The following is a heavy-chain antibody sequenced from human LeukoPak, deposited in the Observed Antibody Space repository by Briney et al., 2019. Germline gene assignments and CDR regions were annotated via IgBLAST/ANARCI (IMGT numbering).Heavy chain of an antibody. V-gene: IGHV4-59*05. CDR1: GGSVSSYY. CDR2: IYYSGST. Sequence: SETLSLTCTVSGGSVSSYYWSWIRQPPGKGLEWIGSIYYSGSTYYNPSLKSRVTISVDTSKNQFSLKLSSVTAADTAVYYCARRGVVTARDAFDIWGQGTMVTVSS. CDR3: ARRGVVTARDAFDI. J-gene: IGHJ3*02. D-gene: IGHD2-21*02.